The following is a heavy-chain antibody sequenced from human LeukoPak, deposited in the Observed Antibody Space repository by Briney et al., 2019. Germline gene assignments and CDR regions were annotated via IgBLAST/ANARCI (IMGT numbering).Heavy chain of an antibody. J-gene: IGHJ4*02. Sequence: ASVKVSCKASGYPFTAYYRHWVRRAPGQGLEWMGWINPNSGGTNYAQKFQGRVTMTSDTSITTAYMDLSRLTSDDTAVYYCAREISDYASAYWGQGTLVTVSS. CDR1: GYPFTAYY. V-gene: IGHV1-2*02. CDR3: AREISDYASAY. D-gene: IGHD4-17*01. CDR2: INPNSGGT.